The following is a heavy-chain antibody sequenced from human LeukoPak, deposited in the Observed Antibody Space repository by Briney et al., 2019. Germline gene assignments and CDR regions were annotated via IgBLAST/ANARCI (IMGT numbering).Heavy chain of an antibody. CDR2: ISAYNGNT. Sequence: ASVKVSCKASGYTFTSYGISWVRQPPGQGLEWMGWISAYNGNTNYAQKLQGRVTMTTDTSTSTAYMELRSLRSDDTAVYYCARAKYYDILTGYYYYYGMDVWGQGTTVTVSS. CDR3: ARAKYYDILTGYYYYYGMDV. J-gene: IGHJ6*02. D-gene: IGHD3-9*01. V-gene: IGHV1-18*01. CDR1: GYTFTSYG.